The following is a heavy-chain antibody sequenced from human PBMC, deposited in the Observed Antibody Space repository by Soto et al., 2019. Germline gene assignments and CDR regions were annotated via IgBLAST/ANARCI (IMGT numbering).Heavy chain of an antibody. Sequence: GGSLRLSCAASGFTFSSYDMHWVRQATGKGLEWVSAIGTAGDTYYSGSVKGRFSVSRDNSKNTLYLQMNSLRAEDTAVYYCAKEVTGYYSGYWGQGTLVTVSS. J-gene: IGHJ4*02. D-gene: IGHD3-9*01. V-gene: IGHV3-13*01. CDR2: IGTAGDT. CDR1: GFTFSSYD. CDR3: AKEVTGYYSGY.